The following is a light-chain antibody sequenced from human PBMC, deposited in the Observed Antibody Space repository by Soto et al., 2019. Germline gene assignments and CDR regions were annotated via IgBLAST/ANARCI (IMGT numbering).Light chain of an antibody. CDR2: AAS. J-gene: IGKJ1*01. CDR1: QSICSY. V-gene: IGKV1-39*01. CDR3: QQCYSTPWT. Sequence: DIQMTQSPSSLSASVGDRDTITCRARQSICSYLNWYQQKPGKPPKLLIYAASSLQSGVPSRFSGSGSGTDFTLTISRLQPEDFATYYCQQCYSTPWTFGQGTKVEIK.